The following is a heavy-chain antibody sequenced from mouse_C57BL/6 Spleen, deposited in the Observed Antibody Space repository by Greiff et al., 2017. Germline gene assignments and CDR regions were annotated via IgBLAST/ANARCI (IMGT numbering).Heavy chain of an antibody. CDR2: IYPGDGDT. J-gene: IGHJ4*01. CDR3: AYSNPYYYARDY. Sequence: VQLQQSGAELVKPGASVKISCKASGYAFSSYWMNWVKQRPGQGLEWIGQIYPGDGDTNYNGKFKGKATLTADKSSSTAYMQLSSLTSEDSSVYFFAYSNPYYYARDYWSQGTSGTVSS. V-gene: IGHV1-80*01. D-gene: IGHD2-5*01. CDR1: GYAFSSYW.